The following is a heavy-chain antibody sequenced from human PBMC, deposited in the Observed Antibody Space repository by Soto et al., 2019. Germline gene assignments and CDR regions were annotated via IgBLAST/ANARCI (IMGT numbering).Heavy chain of an antibody. CDR3: ARDLSYFWSGYYSSNAFDI. Sequence: GGSLRLSCAASGFTFSSYSMNWVRQAPGKGLEWVSYISSSSSTIYYADSVKGRFTISRDNAKNSLYLQMNSLRDEDTAVYYCARDLSYFWSGYYSSNAFDIWGQGTMVTVSS. CDR2: ISSSSSTI. CDR1: GFTFSSYS. J-gene: IGHJ3*02. D-gene: IGHD3-3*01. V-gene: IGHV3-48*02.